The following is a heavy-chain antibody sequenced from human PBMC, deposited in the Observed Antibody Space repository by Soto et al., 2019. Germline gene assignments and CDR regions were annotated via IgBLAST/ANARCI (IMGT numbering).Heavy chain of an antibody. D-gene: IGHD3-10*01. J-gene: IGHJ6*04. V-gene: IGHV1-58*01. Sequence: SVKVSCKASGFTFTSSAVQWVRQARGQRLEWIGWIVVGSGNTNYAQKFQERVTITRDMSTSTAYMELSSLRSEDTAVYYCAADPASHYYGSGSYSPSNYYYYGMDVWGEGTTVTVSS. CDR1: GFTFTSSA. CDR2: IVVGSGNT. CDR3: AADPASHYYGSGSYSPSNYYYYGMDV.